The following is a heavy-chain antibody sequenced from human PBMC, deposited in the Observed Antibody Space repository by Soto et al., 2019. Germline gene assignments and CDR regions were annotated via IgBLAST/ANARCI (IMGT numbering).Heavy chain of an antibody. CDR1: GFTFGRHG. Sequence: QVQLVESGGGVVQPGGSLRLSCAASGFTFGRHGMHWVRQAPGKGLEWVAVIGSDGRRASYADSVKGRFTISRDNGQNTRYLQMHSLRAEEVGECYCGRDDGYGDNGVDYWGQGTVVTVSS. CDR3: GRDDGYGDNGVDY. V-gene: IGHV3-33*01. CDR2: IGSDGRRA. D-gene: IGHD4-17*01. J-gene: IGHJ4*02.